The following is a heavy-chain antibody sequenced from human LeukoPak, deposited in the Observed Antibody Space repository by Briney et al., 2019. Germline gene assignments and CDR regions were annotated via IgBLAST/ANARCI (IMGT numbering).Heavy chain of an antibody. CDR3: ARYPKWELGIDY. D-gene: IGHD1-26*01. J-gene: IGHJ4*02. V-gene: IGHV3-66*02. CDR2: IYSGGST. CDR1: GFTVSSNY. Sequence: GGSLRLSCAASGFTVSSNYMSWVRQAPGKGLERVSVIYSGGSTYYADSVKGRFTISRDNSKNTLYLQMNSLRAEDTAVYYCARYPKWELGIDYWGQGTLVTVSS.